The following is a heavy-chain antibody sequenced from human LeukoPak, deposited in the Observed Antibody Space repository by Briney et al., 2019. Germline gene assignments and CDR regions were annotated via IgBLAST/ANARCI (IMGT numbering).Heavy chain of an antibody. CDR3: ARDYGTYFDY. Sequence: PXXTLXLTCAVSGYSISSGYYWGWIRQPPGKGLEWIGSLYHSGSTYYNPSLKSRVTMSVDTSKNQFSLKVTSVTAADTAVYYCARDYGTYFDYWGQGTLVTVSS. D-gene: IGHD4-17*01. CDR2: LYHSGST. V-gene: IGHV4-38-2*02. CDR1: GYSISSGYY. J-gene: IGHJ4*02.